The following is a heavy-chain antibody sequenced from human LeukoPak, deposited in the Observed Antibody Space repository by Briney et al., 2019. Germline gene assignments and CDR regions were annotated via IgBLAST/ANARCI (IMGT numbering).Heavy chain of an antibody. CDR3: AATEDSSSSEFDY. CDR1: GYTFTRYG. V-gene: IGHV1-18*01. Sequence: ASVKVSCKGSGYTFTRYGISWVRQAPGQGVERMGWISAYNGNKNYAQKLQGRVTITTDTSTSTAYMELSSLRSDDTAVYYCAATEDSSSSEFDYWGQGTLVTVSS. CDR2: ISAYNGNK. J-gene: IGHJ4*02. D-gene: IGHD6-6*01.